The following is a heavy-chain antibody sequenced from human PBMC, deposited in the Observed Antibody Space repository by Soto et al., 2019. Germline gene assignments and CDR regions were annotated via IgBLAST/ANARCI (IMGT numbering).Heavy chain of an antibody. CDR2: ISAYNGDT. CDR1: GYSFTTRG. J-gene: IGHJ6*02. D-gene: IGHD4-17*01. CDR3: ARDPPFSGILRGTPLMDV. V-gene: IGHV1-18*04. Sequence: ASVKVSCKASGYSFTTRGISWVRRAPGHGLEWMGWISAYNGDTHYVQRFQGRLTMTTDTSTSTAYMELRSLTSDDTAVYYCARDPPFSGILRGTPLMDVWGQGTTVTV.